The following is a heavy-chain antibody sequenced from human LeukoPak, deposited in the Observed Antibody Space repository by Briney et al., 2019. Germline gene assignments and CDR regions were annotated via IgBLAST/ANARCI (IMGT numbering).Heavy chain of an antibody. J-gene: IGHJ6*03. V-gene: IGHV3-53*01. D-gene: IGHD3-22*01. CDR1: GFTVSSNY. Sequence: GGSLRLSRAASGFTVSSNYMSWVRQAPGKGLEWVSVIYSGGSTYYADSVKGRFTISRDNSKNTLYLQMNSLRAEDTAVYYCARASYYYEFYYYYYYMDVWGKGTTVTISS. CDR2: IYSGGST. CDR3: ARASYYYEFYYYYYYMDV.